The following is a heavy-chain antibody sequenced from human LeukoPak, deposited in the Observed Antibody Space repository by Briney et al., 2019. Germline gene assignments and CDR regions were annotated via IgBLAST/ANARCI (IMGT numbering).Heavy chain of an antibody. Sequence: SVKVSCKASGGTFSSYAISWVRQAPGQGLEWMGRIIPILGIANYAQKFQGRVTITADKSTSTAYMELSSLRSEDTAVYYCAREGPGIAVAGTVIYPYWGQGTLVTVSS. CDR2: IIPILGIA. D-gene: IGHD6-19*01. CDR1: GGTFSSYA. CDR3: AREGPGIAVAGTVIYPY. J-gene: IGHJ4*02. V-gene: IGHV1-69*04.